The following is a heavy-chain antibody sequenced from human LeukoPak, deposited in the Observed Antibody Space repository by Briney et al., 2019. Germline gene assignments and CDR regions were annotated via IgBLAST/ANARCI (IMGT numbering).Heavy chain of an antibody. J-gene: IGHJ4*02. D-gene: IGHD6-19*01. CDR2: ISSSSSYI. Sequence: GGSLRLSCTASGFIFGDSAMNWVRQAPGKGLEWVSSISSSSSYIYYADSVKGRFTISRDNAKNSLYLQMNSLRAEDTAVYYCARDISGWFYFDYWGQGTLVTVSS. V-gene: IGHV3-21*01. CDR3: ARDISGWFYFDY. CDR1: GFIFGDSA.